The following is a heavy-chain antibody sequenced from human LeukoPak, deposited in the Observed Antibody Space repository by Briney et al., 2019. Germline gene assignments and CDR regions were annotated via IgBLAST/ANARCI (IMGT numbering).Heavy chain of an antibody. J-gene: IGHJ4*02. Sequence: PGGSLRLSCAASGFTFSSYSMNWVRQAPGKGLEWVSSISSSSSYIYYAGSVKGRFTISRDNAKNSLYLQMNSLRAEDTAVYYCARDPAGIAASSDYWGQGTLVTVSS. CDR3: ARDPAGIAASSDY. CDR1: GFTFSSYS. D-gene: IGHD6-13*01. CDR2: ISSSSSYI. V-gene: IGHV3-21*01.